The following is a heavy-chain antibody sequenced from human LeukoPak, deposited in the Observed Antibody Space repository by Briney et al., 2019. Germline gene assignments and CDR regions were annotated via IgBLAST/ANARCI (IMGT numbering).Heavy chain of an antibody. CDR3: ARTTEGYCSSASCFGFSYSYYMDV. J-gene: IGHJ6*03. CDR1: GGSISSYY. Sequence: PSETLSLTCTVSGGSISSYYWSWLRQPPGKGLEWIGYIYYSGSTNYNPSLKSRVTISVDTSKNQFSLTLSSVIAADTAVYYCARTTEGYCSSASCFGFSYSYYMDVWGKGTTVTISS. V-gene: IGHV4-59*01. CDR2: IYYSGST. D-gene: IGHD2-2*01.